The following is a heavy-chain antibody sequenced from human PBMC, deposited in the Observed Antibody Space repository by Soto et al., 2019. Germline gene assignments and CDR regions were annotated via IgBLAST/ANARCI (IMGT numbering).Heavy chain of an antibody. CDR1: GDIFTGYY. D-gene: IGHD6-19*01. CDR3: ARDGVAVAGSQNWLDT. Sequence: QVQLVQSGAEVKKSGASVKVSCKASGDIFTGYYFHWVRQAPGQGLEWGGWINPNSGGTNYAQTFQGRATITRDSSITTVYMELSSLRPDDTAVYYCARDGVAVAGSQNWLDTWGQGTLVTVSS. CDR2: INPNSGGT. V-gene: IGHV1-2*02. J-gene: IGHJ5*02.